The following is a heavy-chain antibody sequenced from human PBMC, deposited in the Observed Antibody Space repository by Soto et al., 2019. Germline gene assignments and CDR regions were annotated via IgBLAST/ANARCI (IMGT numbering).Heavy chain of an antibody. CDR1: GFTFSSYA. D-gene: IGHD3-3*01. V-gene: IGHV3-23*01. J-gene: IGHJ4*02. CDR3: AKDPPAFGVVIILDY. CDR2: ISGSGGST. Sequence: PVGSLRLSCAASGFTFSSYAMSWVRQAPGKGLEWVSAISGSGGSTYYADSVKGRFTISRDNSKNTLYLQMNSLRAEDTAVYYCAKDPPAFGVVIILDYWGQGTLVTVSS.